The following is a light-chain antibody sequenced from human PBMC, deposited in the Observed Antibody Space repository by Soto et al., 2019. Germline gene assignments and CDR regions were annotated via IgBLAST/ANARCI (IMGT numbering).Light chain of an antibody. CDR3: QHYNNCPRT. Sequence: EIVMTQSPATLSVTPGERATLSCRASQSVRSDLAWYQQKPGQAPRLLIYGASTRATGIPARFSGRGSGTEFTLTISSLQSEDFAVYYCQHYNNCPRTFGQGTKVEIK. CDR2: GAS. CDR1: QSVRSD. V-gene: IGKV3-15*01. J-gene: IGKJ1*01.